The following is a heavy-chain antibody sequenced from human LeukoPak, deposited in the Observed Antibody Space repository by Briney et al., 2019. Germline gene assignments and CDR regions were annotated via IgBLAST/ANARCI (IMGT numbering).Heavy chain of an antibody. D-gene: IGHD3-9*01. J-gene: IGHJ4*02. CDR3: AKGYDFLTGYYDS. CDR1: GFXFSSYV. V-gene: IGHV3-23*01. Sequence: GGSLRLSCGASGFXFSSYVISWVRQALGKGLGCVSSISGSGGSTYFADSVKGRFTISRDNSKNTLYLQMNTLRAEDTAVYYCAKGYDFLTGYYDSWGQGTLVTVSS. CDR2: ISGSGGST.